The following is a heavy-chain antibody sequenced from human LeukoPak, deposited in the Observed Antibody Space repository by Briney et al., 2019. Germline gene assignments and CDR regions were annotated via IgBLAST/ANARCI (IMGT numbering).Heavy chain of an antibody. CDR2: INPNSGGT. V-gene: IGHV1-2*02. J-gene: IGHJ4*02. CDR3: ARAPGRYNWNREVCCY. Sequence: ASMKVSCKASGYTFTGYYMHWVRQAPGQGLEWMGWINPNSGGTNYAQKFQGRVTMTRDTSISTAYMELSRLRSDDTAVYYCARAPGRYNWNREVCCYWGQGTLVTVSS. CDR1: GYTFTGYY. D-gene: IGHD1-20*01.